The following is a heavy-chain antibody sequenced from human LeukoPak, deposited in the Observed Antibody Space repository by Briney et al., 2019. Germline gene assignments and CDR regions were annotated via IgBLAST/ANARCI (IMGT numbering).Heavy chain of an antibody. J-gene: IGHJ4*02. CDR2: IHFDGSTK. CDR1: GFSFNSYG. CDR3: AKDQCTRTSCDGYPGY. Sequence: PGVSLRLSCAASGFSFNSYGMHLVRQAPGKGLEWVAFIHFDGSTKYSGDSVKGRFTISRDNSKNTLYLQMNSLRPEDTAVYYCAKDQCTRTSCDGYPGYWGQGSLVTVSS. D-gene: IGHD2-2*01. V-gene: IGHV3-30*02.